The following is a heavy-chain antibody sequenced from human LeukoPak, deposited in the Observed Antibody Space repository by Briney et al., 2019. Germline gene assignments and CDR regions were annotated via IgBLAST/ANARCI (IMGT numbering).Heavy chain of an antibody. V-gene: IGHV3-21*01. CDR2: ISSSSYI. CDR1: GLTFSSYS. Sequence: PGGSLRLSCAASGLTFSSYSMNWVRQAPGKGLEWVSSISSSSYIYYADSVKGRFTISRGNAKNSLYLQMNSLRAEDTAVYYCARGGVGTIFDYWGQGTLVTVSS. D-gene: IGHD1-7*01. J-gene: IGHJ4*02. CDR3: ARGGVGTIFDY.